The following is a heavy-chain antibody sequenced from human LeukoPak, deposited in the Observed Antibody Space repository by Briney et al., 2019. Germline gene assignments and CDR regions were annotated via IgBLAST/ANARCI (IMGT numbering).Heavy chain of an antibody. CDR2: ISYDGSNK. CDR3: ARGDQLPTGYYFDY. D-gene: IGHD2-2*01. CDR1: GFTFSSYA. J-gene: IGHJ4*02. Sequence: PGGSLRLSYAASGFTFSSYAMHWVRQAPGKGLEWVAVISYDGSNKYYADSVKGRFTISRDNSKNTLYLQMNSLRAEDTAVYYCARGDQLPTGYYFDYWGQGTLVTVSS. V-gene: IGHV3-30-3*01.